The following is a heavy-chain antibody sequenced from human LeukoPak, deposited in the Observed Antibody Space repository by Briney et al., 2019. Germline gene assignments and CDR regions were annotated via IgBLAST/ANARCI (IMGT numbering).Heavy chain of an antibody. Sequence: SVKVSCKASGGTVSSSAISWVRQAPGQGLEWMGRIIPMFDIANYAQKFQGRVTITADKSTNTAYMELSSLSSEDTAVYYCARDHEDTAVVTYFDHWGQGTLVTASS. V-gene: IGHV1-69*04. D-gene: IGHD5-18*01. CDR1: GGTVSSSA. J-gene: IGHJ4*02. CDR2: IIPMFDIA. CDR3: ARDHEDTAVVTYFDH.